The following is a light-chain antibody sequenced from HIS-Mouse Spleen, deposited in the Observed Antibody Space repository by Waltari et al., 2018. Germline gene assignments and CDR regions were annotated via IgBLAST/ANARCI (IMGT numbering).Light chain of an antibody. CDR2: KAS. J-gene: IGKJ4*01. CDR3: QQYNSYSLT. CDR1: QSISSR. V-gene: IGKV1-5*03. Sequence: DIQMTQSPYTLSASVGDRVTITCRASQSISSRLAWYQQKPGKAPKLLIYKASSLESGVPSRFSGSGSGTEFTLTISSLQPDDFATYYCQQYNSYSLTFGGGTKVEIK.